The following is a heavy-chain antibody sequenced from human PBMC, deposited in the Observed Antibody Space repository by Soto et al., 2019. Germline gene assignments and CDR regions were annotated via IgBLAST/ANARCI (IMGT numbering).Heavy chain of an antibody. CDR2: VSHSGIT. V-gene: IGHV4-34*01. CDR3: ARYGGTPSWYFDL. CDR1: GGSFSGYY. Sequence: QVQLQQWGAGLLKPSETMSLTCAIYGGSFSGYYWTWVRQSPGKGLEWIGEVSHSGITKYNPSLKSRVTISLDTSRNQFSLELTSVTAADTAVYYCARYGGTPSWYFDLWGRGTLVTVSS. J-gene: IGHJ2*01. D-gene: IGHD2-15*01.